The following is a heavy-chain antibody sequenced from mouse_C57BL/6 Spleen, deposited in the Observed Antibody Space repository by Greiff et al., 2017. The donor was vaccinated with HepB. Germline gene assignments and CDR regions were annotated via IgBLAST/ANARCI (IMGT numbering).Heavy chain of an antibody. CDR1: GFTFSDYY. V-gene: IGHV5-16*01. D-gene: IGHD1-1*02. CDR2: INYDGSST. CDR3: ARDGGGGWFAY. Sequence: VQLKESEGGLVQPGSSMKLSCTASGFTFSDYYMAWVRQVPEKGLEWVANINYDGSSTYYLDSLKSRFIISRDNAKNILYLQMSSLKSEDTATYYCARDGGGGWFAYWGQGTLVTVSA. J-gene: IGHJ3*01.